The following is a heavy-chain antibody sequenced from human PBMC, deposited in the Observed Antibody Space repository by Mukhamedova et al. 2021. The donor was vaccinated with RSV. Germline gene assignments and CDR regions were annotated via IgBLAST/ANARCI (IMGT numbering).Heavy chain of an antibody. D-gene: IGHD6-19*01. Sequence: KQDGSEKYYVDSVKGRLTISRDNAKNSLYLQMNSLRAEDTAVYYCARDPKNSSGWYGDSYFDYWGQGTLVTVSS. V-gene: IGHV3-7*03. CDR3: ARDPKNSSGWYGDSYFDY. J-gene: IGHJ4*02. CDR2: KQDGSEK.